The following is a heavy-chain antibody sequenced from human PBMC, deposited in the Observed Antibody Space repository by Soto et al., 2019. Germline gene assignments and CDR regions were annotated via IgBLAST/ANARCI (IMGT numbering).Heavy chain of an antibody. CDR2: IYPDDSDT. J-gene: IGHJ4*02. CDR1: GDSFSNFW. CDR3: ATSVLVTSTMNYFDL. V-gene: IGHV5-51*01. D-gene: IGHD1-26*01. Sequence: GESLKISCQPSGDSFSNFWIAWVRQMPGEGLEWLGIIYPDDSDTRYSPSFLGQVTISADKSIKTTYLQWSSLKASDTAIYFCATSVLVTSTMNYFDLWGQGTLVTVSS.